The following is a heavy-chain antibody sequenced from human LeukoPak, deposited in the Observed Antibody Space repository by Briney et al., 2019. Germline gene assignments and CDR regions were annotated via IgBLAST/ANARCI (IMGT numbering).Heavy chain of an antibody. V-gene: IGHV1-2*02. CDR1: GYTFTGYY. CDR3: AREEYYDILTGYYGGDWFDP. CDR2: INPNSGGT. Sequence: ASVKVSCKASGYTFTGYYMHWVRQAPGQGLEWMGWINPNSGGTNYAQKFQGRVTMTRDTSISTAYMELSRLRSDDTAVYYCAREEYYDILTGYYGGDWFDPWGQGTLVTVSS. D-gene: IGHD3-9*01. J-gene: IGHJ5*02.